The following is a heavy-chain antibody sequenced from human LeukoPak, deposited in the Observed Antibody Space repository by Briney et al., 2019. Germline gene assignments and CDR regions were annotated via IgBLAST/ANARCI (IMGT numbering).Heavy chain of an antibody. CDR2: IYYSGST. CDR1: GGSISSSSYY. V-gene: IGHV4-39*01. Sequence: SETLSLTCAVSGGSISSSSYYWGWIRQPPGKGLEWIGSIYYSGSTYYNPSLKSRVTISVDTSKNQFSLKLSSVTAADTAVYYCARTPESSWYLNWFDPWGQGTLVTVSS. J-gene: IGHJ5*02. D-gene: IGHD6-19*01. CDR3: ARTPESSWYLNWFDP.